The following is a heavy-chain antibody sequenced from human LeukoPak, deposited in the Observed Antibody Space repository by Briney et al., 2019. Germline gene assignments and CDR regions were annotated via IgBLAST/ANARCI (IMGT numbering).Heavy chain of an antibody. CDR2: IYYSGST. CDR3: ARQKRFGELLSYFDY. D-gene: IGHD3-10*01. Sequence: SETLSLTCAVYGGSFSGYYWSWIRQPPGKGLEWIGYIYYSGSTNYNPSLKSRVTISVDTSKNQFSLKLSSVTAADTAVYYCARQKRFGELLSYFDYWGQGTLVTVSS. V-gene: IGHV4-59*01. CDR1: GGSFSGYY. J-gene: IGHJ4*02.